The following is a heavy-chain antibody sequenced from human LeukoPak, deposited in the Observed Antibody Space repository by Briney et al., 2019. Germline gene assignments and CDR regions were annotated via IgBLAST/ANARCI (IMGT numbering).Heavy chain of an antibody. CDR1: GFSFSNAW. Sequence: GGSLRLSCAASGFSFSNAWMNWVRQAPGKGLEWVSAISGSGGSTYYADSVKGRFTISRDNAKNSLYLQMNSLRAEDTAVYYCARCGGSYLYYFDYWGQGTLVTVSS. J-gene: IGHJ4*02. V-gene: IGHV3-48*01. D-gene: IGHD1-26*01. CDR3: ARCGGSYLYYFDY. CDR2: ISGSGGST.